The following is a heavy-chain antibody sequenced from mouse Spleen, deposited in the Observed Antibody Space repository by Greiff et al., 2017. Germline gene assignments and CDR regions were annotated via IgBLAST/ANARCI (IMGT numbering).Heavy chain of an antibody. CDR2: INPNNGGT. CDR1: GYTFTDYN. Sequence: EVQLQQSGPELVKPGASVKMSCKASGYTFTDYNMHWVKQSHGKSLEWIGYINPNNGGTSYNQKFKGKATLTVNKSSSIAYMELRSLTSEDSAVFCGGRDYYYGSSYLDYWGQGTTLTVSS. J-gene: IGHJ2*01. CDR3: GRDYYYGSSYLDY. D-gene: IGHD1-1*01. V-gene: IGHV1-22*01.